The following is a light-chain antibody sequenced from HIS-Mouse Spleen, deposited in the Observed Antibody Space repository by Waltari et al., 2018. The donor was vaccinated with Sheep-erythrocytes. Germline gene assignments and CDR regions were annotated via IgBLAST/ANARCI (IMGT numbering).Light chain of an antibody. J-gene: IGLJ2*01. V-gene: IGLV3-1*01. Sequence: SSELTQPPSVSVSLGQTASITCSGDKSGDKYACWYQQTPGQSPVLVIYQDTKRPSRFPERFSGANSGNTATVTISGTRAMEAADYYCQAWDSSIVVFGGGTKLTVL. CDR2: QDT. CDR3: QAWDSSIVV. CDR1: KSGDKY.